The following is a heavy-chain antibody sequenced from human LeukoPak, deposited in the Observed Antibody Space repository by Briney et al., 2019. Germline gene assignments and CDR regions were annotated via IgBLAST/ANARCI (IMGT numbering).Heavy chain of an antibody. D-gene: IGHD3-16*01. J-gene: IGHJ4*02. V-gene: IGHV3-48*01. CDR1: GFTFSIYS. CDR3: ARDLYPGY. CDR2: ISSSSSTI. Sequence: QTGGSLRLSCAASGFTFSIYSMNWVRQAPGKGLEWVSYISSSSSTIHYVDSVKGRFTISRDDAKNSLYLQMNNLRAEDTAVYYCARDLYPGYWGQGTLVTVSS.